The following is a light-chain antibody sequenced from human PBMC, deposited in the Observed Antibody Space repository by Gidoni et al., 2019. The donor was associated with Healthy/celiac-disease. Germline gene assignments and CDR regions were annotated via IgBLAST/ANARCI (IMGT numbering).Light chain of an antibody. CDR2: DAA. CDR1: QSVSSY. CDR3: QQRSNWPPMYT. J-gene: IGKJ2*01. Sequence: EIVLKQSPATLSLSPGERATLHCMASQSVSSYLDLYQQKPGQAPRLLIYDAANRATGIPARFSGSGSGTDFTLTISSREPEDFAVYYCQQRSNWPPMYTFGQGTKLEIK. V-gene: IGKV3-11*01.